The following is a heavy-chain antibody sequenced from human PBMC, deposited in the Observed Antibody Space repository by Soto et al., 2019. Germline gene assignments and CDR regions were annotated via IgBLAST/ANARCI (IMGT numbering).Heavy chain of an antibody. V-gene: IGHV1-3*01. D-gene: IGHD1-26*01. J-gene: IGHJ4*02. Sequence: QVQLVQSGAEVKKPGVSVKVSCKASGYTFTSYAMHWVRQAPGQRLEWMGWINAGNGNTKYLQKFQGRVTITRDTSASTAYMELSSLRSEDTAVYYCARGLGLYYFDYWGQGTLVTVSS. CDR1: GYTFTSYA. CDR2: INAGNGNT. CDR3: ARGLGLYYFDY.